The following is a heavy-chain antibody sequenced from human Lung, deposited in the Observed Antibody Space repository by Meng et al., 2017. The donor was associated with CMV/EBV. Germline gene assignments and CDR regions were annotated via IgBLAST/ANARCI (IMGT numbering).Heavy chain of an antibody. CDR2: ISPVFAIA. CDR3: ARDRTGVCSSTSCYNYYYYYGMDV. Sequence: XVXVSXXASGGTFSSYALSGVRQAPGQGLGWMGGISPVFAIANYAQRFQGRITITTDESTSTAYMELSSLRSEDTAMYYCARDRTGVCSSTSCYNYYYYYGMDVWGQGXTVTVSS. D-gene: IGHD2-2*02. V-gene: IGHV1-69*05. J-gene: IGHJ6*02. CDR1: GGTFSSYA.